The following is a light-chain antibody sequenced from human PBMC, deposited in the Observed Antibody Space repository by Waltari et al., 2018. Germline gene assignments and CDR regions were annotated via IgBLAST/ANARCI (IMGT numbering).Light chain of an antibody. V-gene: IGLV1-47*01. Sequence: QSVLTQPPSASGTPGQRGTISCSGSSYNIGSNSVYWYQQLPGTAPKLLIYRNNQRPSGVPDRFSGSKSGTSASLAIRGLRSEDEADYYCAAWDDSLSGPVFGGGTKLTVL. J-gene: IGLJ3*02. CDR1: SYNIGSNS. CDR3: AAWDDSLSGPV. CDR2: RNN.